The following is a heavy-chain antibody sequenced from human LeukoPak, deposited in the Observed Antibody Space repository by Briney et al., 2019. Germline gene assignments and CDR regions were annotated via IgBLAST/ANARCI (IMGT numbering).Heavy chain of an antibody. J-gene: IGHJ4*02. CDR2: MSPKSGDT. CDR1: GYTFTSYD. V-gene: IGHV1-8*01. CDR3: ARGPPDTGDFDY. D-gene: IGHD7-27*01. Sequence: ASVKVSCKASGYTFTSYDFNWVRQATGQGLEWMGWMSPKSGDTGYAQKFQGRVTMTRDTSTSTAYMELSSLRSEDTAVYYCARGPPDTGDFDYWGQGTPVTVSS.